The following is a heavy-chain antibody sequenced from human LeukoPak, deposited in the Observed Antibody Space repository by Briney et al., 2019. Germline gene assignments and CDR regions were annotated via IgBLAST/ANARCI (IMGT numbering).Heavy chain of an antibody. CDR1: GYTFTGYY. D-gene: IGHD5-18*01. J-gene: IGHJ3*02. CDR2: MNPNSGNT. Sequence: ASVKVSCKASGYTFTGYYIQWVRQATGQGLEWMGWMNPNSGNTGYAQKFQGRVTITRNTSISTAYMELSSLRSEDTAVYYCARVGDVDTAMVYIWGQGTMVTVSS. V-gene: IGHV1-8*03. CDR3: ARVGDVDTAMVYI.